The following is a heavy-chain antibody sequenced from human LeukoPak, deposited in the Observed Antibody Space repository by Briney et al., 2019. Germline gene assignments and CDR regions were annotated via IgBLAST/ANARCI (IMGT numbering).Heavy chain of an antibody. J-gene: IGHJ4*02. CDR1: GFTFSNAW. D-gene: IGHD3-9*01. Sequence: GGSLRLSCAASGFTFSNAWMSWVCQAPGKGLEWVGRIKSKTDGGTTDYAAPVKGRFTISRDDSKNTLYLQMNSLKTEDTAVYYCTTVNFDWSPEPPQFDYWGQGTLVTVSS. V-gene: IGHV3-15*01. CDR2: IKSKTDGGTT. CDR3: TTVNFDWSPEPPQFDY.